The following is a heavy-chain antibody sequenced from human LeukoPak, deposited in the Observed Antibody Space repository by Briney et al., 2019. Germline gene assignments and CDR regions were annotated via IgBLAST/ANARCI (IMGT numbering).Heavy chain of an antibody. V-gene: IGHV3-74*01. CDR3: ARANYYGSGRAAFDI. D-gene: IGHD3-10*01. J-gene: IGHJ3*02. CDR2: INSDGSST. CDR1: GFTFSSYW. Sequence: GGSLRLSCAASGFTFSSYWMHWVRQAPGKGLVWVSRINSDGSSTSYADSVRGRFTISRDNAKNTLYLQMNSLRAEDTAVYYCARANYYGSGRAAFDIWGQGTMVTVSS.